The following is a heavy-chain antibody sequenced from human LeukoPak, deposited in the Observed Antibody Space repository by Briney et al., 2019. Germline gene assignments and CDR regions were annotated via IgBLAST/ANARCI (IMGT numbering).Heavy chain of an antibody. CDR1: GYTFTSYG. D-gene: IGHD1-26*01. Sequence: GASVKVSRKASGYTFTSYGISWVRQAPGQGLEWMGWISAYNGNTNYAQKLQGRVTMTTDTSTSTAYMELRSLRSDDTAVYYCARVLVGATTNYFDYWGQGTLVTVSS. V-gene: IGHV1-18*01. CDR3: ARVLVGATTNYFDY. CDR2: ISAYNGNT. J-gene: IGHJ4*02.